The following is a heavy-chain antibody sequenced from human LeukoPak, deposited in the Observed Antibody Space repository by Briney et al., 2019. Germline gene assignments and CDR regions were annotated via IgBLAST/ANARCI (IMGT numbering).Heavy chain of an antibody. J-gene: IGHJ4*02. V-gene: IGHV3-49*04. CDR2: IRSKIYGGTP. CDR3: TRDQTPYY. Sequence: GGSLRLSCTPSGFTFGDYAMTWVRQAPGKGLEWVGFIRSKIYGGTPEYAASVKGRFTISRDDSEGVAYLQMNSLKTEDTAVYYCTRDQTPYYWGQGTLVTVAS. CDR1: GFTFGDYA.